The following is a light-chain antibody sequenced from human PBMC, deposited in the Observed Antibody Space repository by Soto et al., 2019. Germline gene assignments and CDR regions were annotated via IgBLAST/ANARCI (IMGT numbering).Light chain of an antibody. CDR1: QGISSF. J-gene: IGKJ4*02. Sequence: IQLTQSPSSLSASVGDRVTITCRASQGISSFLAWYQQKPGKAPKLLIYAASTLQSGVPSRFSGGGGRTSYTLTISSLASEEFATCYWPLLKNYPLLPFDAGTTVDSK. V-gene: IGKV1-9*01. CDR3: PLLKNYPLLP. CDR2: AAS.